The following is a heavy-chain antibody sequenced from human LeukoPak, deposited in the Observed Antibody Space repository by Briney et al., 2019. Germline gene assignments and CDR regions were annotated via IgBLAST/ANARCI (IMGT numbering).Heavy chain of an antibody. D-gene: IGHD3-22*01. J-gene: IGHJ4*02. Sequence: ASVKVSCKASGGTFSSYAISWVRQAPGQGLKWMGGIIPIFGTANYAQKFQGRVTITADESTSTAYMELSSLRSEDTAVYYCARDGTPDYYDSSGDYWGQGTLVTVSS. CDR2: IIPIFGTA. CDR1: GGTFSSYA. CDR3: ARDGTPDYYDSSGDY. V-gene: IGHV1-69*13.